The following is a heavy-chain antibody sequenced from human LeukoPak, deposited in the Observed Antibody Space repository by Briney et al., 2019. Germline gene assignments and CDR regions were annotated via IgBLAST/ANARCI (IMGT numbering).Heavy chain of an antibody. CDR1: GGSISSYY. CDR2: IYYSGST. V-gene: IGHV4-59*01. Sequence: PSETLSLTCTVSGGSISSYYWRWIRQPPGKGLEWIGYIYYSGSTNYNPSLKSRVTISVDTSKNQFSLKLSSVTAADTAVYYCARVSMVRGVLLDVWGQGTTVTVSS. J-gene: IGHJ6*02. D-gene: IGHD3-10*01. CDR3: ARVSMVRGVLLDV.